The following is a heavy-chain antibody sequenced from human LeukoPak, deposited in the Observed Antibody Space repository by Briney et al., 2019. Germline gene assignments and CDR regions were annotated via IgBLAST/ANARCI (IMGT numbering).Heavy chain of an antibody. CDR3: ARGLGARSFDY. J-gene: IGHJ4*02. CDR1: GFTFSSYT. CDR2: ISSSSSNI. V-gene: IGHV3-21*01. D-gene: IGHD1-26*01. Sequence: GGSLRLSCAASGFTFSSYTMNWVRQAPGKGLEWVSSISSSSSNIYYADSVKGRFTISRDNAKNSLYLQMNSLRAEDTAVYYCARGLGARSFDYWGQGTLVSVSS.